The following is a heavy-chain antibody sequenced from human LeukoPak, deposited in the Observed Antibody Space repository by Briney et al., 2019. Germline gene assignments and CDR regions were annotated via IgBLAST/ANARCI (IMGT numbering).Heavy chain of an antibody. V-gene: IGHV3-23*01. J-gene: IGHJ3*02. CDR1: GFTFNKYA. CDR3: AKEPSGSYSLYGAFDI. CDR2: ISGSAGTT. D-gene: IGHD1-26*01. Sequence: GGSLRLSCAASGFTFNKYAMSWVRQTPGKGLEWVSAISGSAGTTYYADSVRGRFTISRDNSNNTLYLQMNSLRAEDTAVYYCAKEPSGSYSLYGAFDIWGQGTMVTVSS.